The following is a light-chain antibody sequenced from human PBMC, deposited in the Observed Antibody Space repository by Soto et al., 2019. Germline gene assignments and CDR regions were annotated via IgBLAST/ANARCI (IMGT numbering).Light chain of an antibody. V-gene: IGLV2-14*01. Sequence: QSALTQPASVSGSPGQSITISCTGTSSDVGGYNYVSWYQQQPGKAPKLMIYEVSNRPSGVSNRFSGSKSANTASLTISGLQAEDEADYYCRSYTSSSTPVFGGGTKLTVL. J-gene: IGLJ2*01. CDR3: RSYTSSSTPV. CDR2: EVS. CDR1: SSDVGGYNY.